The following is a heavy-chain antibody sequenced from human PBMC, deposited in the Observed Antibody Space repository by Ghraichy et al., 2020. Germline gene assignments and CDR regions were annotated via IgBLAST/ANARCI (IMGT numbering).Heavy chain of an antibody. CDR2: INPNSGGT. Sequence: ASVKVSCKASGYTFTGYYMHWVRQAPGQGLEWMGRINPNSGGTNYAQKFQGRVTMTRDTSISTAYMELSRLRSDDTAVYYCARVSTVVTPALDYWGQGTLVIV. CDR3: ARVSTVVTPALDY. D-gene: IGHD4-23*01. CDR1: GYTFTGYY. J-gene: IGHJ4*02. V-gene: IGHV1-2*06.